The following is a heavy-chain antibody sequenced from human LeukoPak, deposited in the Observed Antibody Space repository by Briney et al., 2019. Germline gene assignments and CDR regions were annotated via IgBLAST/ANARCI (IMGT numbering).Heavy chain of an antibody. J-gene: IGHJ4*02. CDR3: ARGLPSNIVVVVAATDFDY. V-gene: IGHV1-2*04. CDR2: TNPNSGGT. Sequence: ASVKVSCKASGYTFTGYYMHWVRQAPGQGLEWMGWTNPNSGGTNYAQKFQGWVTMTRDTSISTAYMELSRLRSDDTAVYYCARGLPSNIVVVVAATDFDYWGQGTLVTVSS. CDR1: GYTFTGYY. D-gene: IGHD2-15*01.